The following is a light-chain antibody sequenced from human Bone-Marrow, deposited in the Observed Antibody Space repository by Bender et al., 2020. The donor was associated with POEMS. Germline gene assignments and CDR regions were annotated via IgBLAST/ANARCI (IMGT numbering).Light chain of an antibody. J-gene: IGLJ3*02. Sequence: QAVVTQEPSLTVSPGGTVTLTCGFSTGAVTSVHYPYWFQQKPGQAPRTLIYDTSSKQSWTPARFSGSPLGGKAALTLSGAQPEDEADYYCMLSHSGAWVFGGGTKLTVL. V-gene: IGLV7-46*01. CDR2: DTS. CDR1: TGAVTSVHY. CDR3: MLSHSGAWV.